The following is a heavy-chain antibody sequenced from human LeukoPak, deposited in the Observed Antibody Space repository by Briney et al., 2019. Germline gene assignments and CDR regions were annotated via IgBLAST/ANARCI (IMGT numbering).Heavy chain of an antibody. J-gene: IGHJ3*02. V-gene: IGHV4-34*01. CDR1: GGSFSGYY. Sequence: SETLSLTCAVYGGSFSGYYWSWIRQPPGKGLEWIGEINHSGSTNYNPSLKSRVTISVDTSKNQFSLKLSSVTAADTAVYYCARDRGYGGNSGFVAFDIWGQGTMVTVSS. CDR3: ARDRGYGGNSGFVAFDI. CDR2: INHSGST. D-gene: IGHD4-23*01.